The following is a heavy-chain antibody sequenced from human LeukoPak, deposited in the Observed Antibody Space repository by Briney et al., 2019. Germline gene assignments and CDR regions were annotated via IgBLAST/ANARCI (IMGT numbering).Heavy chain of an antibody. J-gene: IGHJ4*02. D-gene: IGHD2-2*01. V-gene: IGHV4-59*01. CDR3: ARGPGYQLLYYFDY. CDR2: IYYSGST. Sequence: SETLSLTCTVSGGSISSYYWSWIRQPPGKGPEWIGYIYYSGSTNYNPSLKSRVTISVDTSKNQFSLKLSSVTAADTAVYYCARGPGYQLLYYFDYWGQGTLVTVSS. CDR1: GGSISSYY.